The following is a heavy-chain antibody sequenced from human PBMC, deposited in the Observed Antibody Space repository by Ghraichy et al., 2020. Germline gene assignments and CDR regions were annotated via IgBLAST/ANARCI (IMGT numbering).Heavy chain of an antibody. CDR3: TTDPGGNSGFDH. CDR1: GFTFSIAW. D-gene: IGHD4-23*01. CDR2: IKSKTDGGTA. Sequence: GGSLRLSCAASGFTFSIAWMSWVRQAPGKGLEWVGLIKSKTDGGTANYAAPVKGRFTISRDDSKNTLYLQMNSLKTEDTAIYYCTTDPGGNSGFDHWGQGTLVTVSS. V-gene: IGHV3-15*01. J-gene: IGHJ4*02.